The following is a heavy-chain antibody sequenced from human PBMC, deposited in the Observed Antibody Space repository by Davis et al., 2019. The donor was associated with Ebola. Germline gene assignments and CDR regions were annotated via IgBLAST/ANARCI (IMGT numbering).Heavy chain of an antibody. CDR1: GFTFSDYT. D-gene: IGHD5-12*01. CDR2: ITSSSTYI. V-gene: IGHV3-21*01. Sequence: GESLKISCAASGFTFSDYTMNWVRQAPGKGLEWVSSITSSSTYIYYADSLKGRFTISRDNAKNSLYLLMNSLRAEDTAVYYCVRGGYDPFYYYYLDVWGKGTTVTVSS. J-gene: IGHJ6*03. CDR3: VRGGYDPFYYYYLDV.